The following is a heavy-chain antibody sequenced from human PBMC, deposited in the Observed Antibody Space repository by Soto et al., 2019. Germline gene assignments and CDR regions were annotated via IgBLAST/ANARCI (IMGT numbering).Heavy chain of an antibody. V-gene: IGHV3-15*07. CDR3: TTGLAGIYAW. CDR1: GFTFSNAW. J-gene: IGHJ4*02. CDR2: IKSKIDGGTI. D-gene: IGHD1-26*01. Sequence: EVQLVESGGGLVNPGGSLRLSCAASGFTFSNAWLNWVRQAPGKWLEWVGRIKSKIDGGTIDYAALVKGRFTISRDDSKNTLYLQMNSLKTEDRAVYYCTTGLAGIYAWWGQGTLVTVSP.